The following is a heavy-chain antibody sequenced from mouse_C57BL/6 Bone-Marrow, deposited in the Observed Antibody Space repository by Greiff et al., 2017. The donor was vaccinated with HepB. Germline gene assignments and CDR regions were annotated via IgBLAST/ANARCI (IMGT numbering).Heavy chain of an antibody. CDR1: GYTFTEYT. J-gene: IGHJ3*01. CDR2: FYPGSGSI. Sequence: VQLQQSGAELVKPGASVKLSCKASGYTFTEYTIHWVKQRSGQGLEWIGWFYPGSGSIKYNEKFKDKATLTADKSSSTVYMELSRLTSEDSAVDFCARHEDRPMVTTDGLWFAYWGQGTLVTVSA. CDR3: ARHEDRPMVTTDGLWFAY. D-gene: IGHD2-2*01. V-gene: IGHV1-62-2*01.